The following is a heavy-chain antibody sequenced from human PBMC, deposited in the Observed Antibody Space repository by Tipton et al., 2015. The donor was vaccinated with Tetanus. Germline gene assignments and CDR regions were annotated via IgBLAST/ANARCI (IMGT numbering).Heavy chain of an antibody. V-gene: IGHV3-48*03. CDR2: ISSSGSTI. CDR1: GFTFSSYE. Sequence: SLRLSCAASGFTFSSYEMNWVRQAPGKGLEWVPYISSSGSTIYYADSVKGRFTISRDNAKNSLYLQMNSLRAEDTAVYYCARAVVPADNWFDPWGQGTLVTVSS. J-gene: IGHJ5*02. CDR3: ARAVVPADNWFDP. D-gene: IGHD2-2*01.